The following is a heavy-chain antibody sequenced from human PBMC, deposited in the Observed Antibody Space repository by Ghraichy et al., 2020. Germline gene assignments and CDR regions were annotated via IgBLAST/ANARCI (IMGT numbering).Heavy chain of an antibody. J-gene: IGHJ4*02. CDR3: ATGRDSISMLDY. CDR1: GFTVSSNY. Sequence: GGSLRLSCAASGFTVSSNYMSWVRQAPGKGLEWVSVIYSGGSTYYADSVKGRFTISRDNSKNTLYLQMNSLRAEDTAVYYCATGRDSISMLDYWGQGTLVTVSS. D-gene: IGHD2-8*01. CDR2: IYSGGST. V-gene: IGHV3-53*01.